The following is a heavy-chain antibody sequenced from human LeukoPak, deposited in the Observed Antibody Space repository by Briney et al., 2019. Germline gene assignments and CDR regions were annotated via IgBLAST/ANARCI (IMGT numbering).Heavy chain of an antibody. V-gene: IGHV4-30-4*08. Sequence: SETLSLTCTVSGGSISSGDYYWSWIRQPPGKGLEWIGYIYYSGSTYYNPSLKSRVTISVDTSKNQFSLKLSSVTAADTAVYYCARGSNCYDSSGYYIPDFDYWGQGTLVTVSS. J-gene: IGHJ4*02. CDR3: ARGSNCYDSSGYYIPDFDY. CDR2: IYYSGST. CDR1: GGSISSGDYY. D-gene: IGHD3-22*01.